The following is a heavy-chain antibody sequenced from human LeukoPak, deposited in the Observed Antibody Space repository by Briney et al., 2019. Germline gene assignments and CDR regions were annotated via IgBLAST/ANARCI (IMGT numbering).Heavy chain of an antibody. CDR3: AREAYDSSGYYYVGLLAPTQIFDY. Sequence: SETLSLTCAVYGGSFNGYYWSWIRQPPGKGLEWIGEINHSGSTNYNPSLKSRVTISVDTSKNQFSLKLSSVTAADTAVYYCAREAYDSSGYYYVGLLAPTQIFDYWGQGTLVTVSS. CDR1: GGSFNGYY. V-gene: IGHV4-34*01. J-gene: IGHJ4*02. CDR2: INHSGST. D-gene: IGHD3-22*01.